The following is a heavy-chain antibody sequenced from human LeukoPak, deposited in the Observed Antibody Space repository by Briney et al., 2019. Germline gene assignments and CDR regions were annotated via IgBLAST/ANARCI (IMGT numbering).Heavy chain of an antibody. D-gene: IGHD2-15*01. CDR3: ARDRGGYFDY. CDR2: IYGGGST. Sequence: GGSLRLSCTASGFTFGDYAMSWFRQAPGKGLEWVSVIYGGGSTYYADSVKGRFTISRDNSKNTLYLQMNSLRAEDTAVYYCARDRGGYFDYWGQGTLVTVSS. J-gene: IGHJ4*02. CDR1: GFTFGDYA. V-gene: IGHV3-53*01.